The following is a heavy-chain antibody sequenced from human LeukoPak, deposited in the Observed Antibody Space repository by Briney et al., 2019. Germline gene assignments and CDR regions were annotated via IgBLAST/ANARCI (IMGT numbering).Heavy chain of an antibody. CDR3: TRVEGFRYFDY. CDR1: GGSISSYY. CDR2: ISNSGRT. D-gene: IGHD3-3*01. Sequence: PSETLSLTCTVSGGSISSYYWSWIRQPPGKGLEWIGEISNSGRTNFNPSLKSRVTISVDKSKNQFSLKLTSVTAADTALYYCTRVEGFRYFDYWGQGTLVTVSS. J-gene: IGHJ4*02. V-gene: IGHV4-59*12.